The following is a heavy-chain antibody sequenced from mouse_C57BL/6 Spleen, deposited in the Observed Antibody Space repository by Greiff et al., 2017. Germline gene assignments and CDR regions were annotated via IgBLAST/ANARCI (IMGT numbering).Heavy chain of an antibody. CDR1: GYSFTGYF. CDR2: INPYNGDT. D-gene: IGHD2-4*01. J-gene: IGHJ3*01. V-gene: IGHV1-20*01. Sequence: EVQLQQSGPELVKPGDSVKISCKASGYSFTGYFMNWVMQSHGKSLEWIGRINPYNGDTFYNQKFKGKATLTVDKSSSTAHMELRSLTSEDSAVYYCARDDYDGPWFAYWGQGTLVTVSA. CDR3: ARDDYDGPWFAY.